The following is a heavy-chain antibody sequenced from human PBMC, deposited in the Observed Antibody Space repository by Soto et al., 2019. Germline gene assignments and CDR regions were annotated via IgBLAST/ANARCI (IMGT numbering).Heavy chain of an antibody. CDR3: AREDCSGGSCYLFDP. J-gene: IGHJ5*02. CDR1: GYTFTGYY. D-gene: IGHD2-15*01. Sequence: QVPLVQSGAEVKKPGASVKVSCKASGYTFTGYYMHWVRQAPGQGLEWMGWTNPNSGGTNYARKFQGWVTMTRDTSISTAYMELSGLRSDDTAVYYCAREDCSGGSCYLFDPWGEGTLVIVSS. V-gene: IGHV1-2*04. CDR2: TNPNSGGT.